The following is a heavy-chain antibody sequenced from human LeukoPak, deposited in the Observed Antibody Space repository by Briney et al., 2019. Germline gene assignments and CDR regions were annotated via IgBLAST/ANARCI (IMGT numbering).Heavy chain of an antibody. D-gene: IGHD3-9*01. J-gene: IGHJ4*02. CDR1: GYTFTSYG. Sequence: ASVKVSCKASGYTFTSYGISGVRQAPGQGLEWMGWITAYNGNTNYAQRLQGRVTMTTDTSTSTAYMELRSLRSDDTAVYYCARDFGAYYDILTGYYQCSFDYWGQGTLVTVSS. CDR2: ITAYNGNT. CDR3: ARDFGAYYDILTGYYQCSFDY. V-gene: IGHV1-18*01.